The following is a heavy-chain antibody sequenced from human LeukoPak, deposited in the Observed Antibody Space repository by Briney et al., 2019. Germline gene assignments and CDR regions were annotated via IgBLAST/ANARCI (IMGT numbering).Heavy chain of an antibody. CDR3: ARGLRLPSRSTPAVPHV. D-gene: IGHD6-19*01. J-gene: IGHJ6*04. CDR2: INHSGTT. CDR1: GGSFSDYY. Sequence: PSETLSLTCAVYGGSFSDYYWNWIRQSPGKGLEWIGEINHSGTTNYNPSLKSRVTISVDTSKNQFSLRLSSVTAADTAIYHCARGLRLPSRSTPAVPHVWSKGTPVTVSA. V-gene: IGHV4-34*01.